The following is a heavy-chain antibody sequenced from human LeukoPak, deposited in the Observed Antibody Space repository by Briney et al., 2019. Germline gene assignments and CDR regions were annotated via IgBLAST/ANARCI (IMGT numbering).Heavy chain of an antibody. CDR1: GFIFSNGA. Sequence: GRSLRLSCAASGFIFSNGAMHWVRQAPGKGLEWVAFIWFDGSNKHYADSVKGRFTISRDNSKNTLYLQMNSLRAEDTAVYYCARSRLDYYGMDVWGQGTTVTVSS. J-gene: IGHJ6*02. CDR3: ARSRLDYYGMDV. CDR2: IWFDGSNK. D-gene: IGHD6-6*01. V-gene: IGHV3-33*01.